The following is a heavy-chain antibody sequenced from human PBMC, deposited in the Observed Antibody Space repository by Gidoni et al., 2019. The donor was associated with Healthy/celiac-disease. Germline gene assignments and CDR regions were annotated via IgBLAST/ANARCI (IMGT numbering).Heavy chain of an antibody. CDR3: ARHSAWVYSGYDHRGDYFDY. CDR1: GYSFTSYW. D-gene: IGHD5-12*01. CDR2: IYPGDSDT. Sequence: EVQLVQSGAEVKKPGESLKISCKGSGYSFTSYWIGWVRQMPGKGLEWMGIIYPGDSDTRYSPSFQGQVTISADKSISTAYLQWSSLKASDTAMYYCARHSAWVYSGYDHRGDYFDYWGQGTLVTVSS. V-gene: IGHV5-51*01. J-gene: IGHJ4*02.